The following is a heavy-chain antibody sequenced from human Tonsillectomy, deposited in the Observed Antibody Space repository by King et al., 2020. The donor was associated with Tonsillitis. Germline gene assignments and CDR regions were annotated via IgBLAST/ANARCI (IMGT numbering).Heavy chain of an antibody. CDR3: ARGGGYSSFIP. CDR1: GFSVNSNY. D-gene: IGHD6-19*01. CDR2: IYTGGST. J-gene: IGHJ5*02. Sequence: VQLVESGGGVIQPGGSLRLSCAASGFSVNSNYMSWVRRAPGKGLEWVSVIYTGGSTYYADSVRGRFTISRDDSKNTVDLQMNSLRAEDRAMYYGARGGGYSSFIPWGQGTLVTVSS. V-gene: IGHV3-53*01.